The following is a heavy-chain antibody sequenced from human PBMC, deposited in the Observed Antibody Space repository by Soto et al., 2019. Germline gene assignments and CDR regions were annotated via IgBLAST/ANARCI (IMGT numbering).Heavy chain of an antibody. V-gene: IGHV1-18*04. D-gene: IGHD3-3*01. J-gene: IGHJ6*02. Sequence: ASVKVSCKASGYTFTSYGISWVRQAPGQGLEWIGWISAYNGNTNYAQKLQGRVTMTTDTSTSTAYMELRSLRSDDTAVYYCARGCITIFGVVISDYYYGMDVWGQGTTVTVSS. CDR2: ISAYNGNT. CDR3: ARGCITIFGVVISDYYYGMDV. CDR1: GYTFTSYG.